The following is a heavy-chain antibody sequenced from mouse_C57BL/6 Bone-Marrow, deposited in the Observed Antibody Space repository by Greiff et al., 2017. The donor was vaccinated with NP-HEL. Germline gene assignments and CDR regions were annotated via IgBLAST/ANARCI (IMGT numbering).Heavy chain of an antibody. CDR2: IYPRSGNT. CDR1: GYTFTSYG. CDR3: AKERYGNYVRFDV. V-gene: IGHV1-81*01. Sequence: QVQLKESGAELARPGASVKLSCKASGYTFTSYGISWVKQRTGQGLEWIGEIYPRSGNTYYNEKFKGKATLTADKSSSTAYMELRSLTSEDSAVYVCAKERYGNYVRFDVWGTGTTVTVSS. D-gene: IGHD2-10*02. J-gene: IGHJ1*03.